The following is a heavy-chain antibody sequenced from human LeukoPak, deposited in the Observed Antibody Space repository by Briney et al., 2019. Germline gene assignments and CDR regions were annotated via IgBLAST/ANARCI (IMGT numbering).Heavy chain of an antibody. J-gene: IGHJ4*02. D-gene: IGHD3-22*01. CDR1: GFTFSSYS. Sequence: PGGSLRLSCAASGFTFSSYSMNWVRQAPGKGLEWVSSISSSSSYIYYADSVKGRFTISRDNAKNSLYLQMNSLRAEDTAVYYCARDTVYDSSGYYYSFPFDYWGQGTLVTVSS. CDR3: ARDTVYDSSGYYYSFPFDY. V-gene: IGHV3-21*01. CDR2: ISSSSSYI.